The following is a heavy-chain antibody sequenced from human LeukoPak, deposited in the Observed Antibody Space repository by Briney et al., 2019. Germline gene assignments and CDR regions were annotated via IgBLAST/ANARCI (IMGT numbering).Heavy chain of an antibody. CDR3: AKAPPRAGSGWCQVDY. D-gene: IGHD6-19*01. Sequence: PSETLSLTCTVSGGSVSSGSYYWSWIRQPPGKGLEWIGYIYYSGSTNYNPSLKSRVTISVDTSKNQFSLKLSSVTAADTAIYYCAKAPPRAGSGWCQVDYWGRGTLVTVSS. V-gene: IGHV4-61*01. CDR1: GGSVSSGSYY. J-gene: IGHJ4*02. CDR2: IYYSGST.